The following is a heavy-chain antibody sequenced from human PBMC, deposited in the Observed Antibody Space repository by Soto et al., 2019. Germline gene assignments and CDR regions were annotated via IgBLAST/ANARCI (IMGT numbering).Heavy chain of an antibody. CDR1: GFTFSSYW. J-gene: IGHJ6*04. V-gene: IGHV3-74*01. D-gene: IGHD4-17*01. Sequence: EVQLVESGGGLVQPGGSLRLSGAASGFTFSSYWMHWVRQAPGKGLVWVSRINSDGSSTSYAYSVKGRFTISIDNAKNTLYLKMNSLRAEDTAVYYCAKGTTVTDYYYYGMDVWGKGTTVTVSS. CDR2: INSDGSST. CDR3: AKGTTVTDYYYYGMDV.